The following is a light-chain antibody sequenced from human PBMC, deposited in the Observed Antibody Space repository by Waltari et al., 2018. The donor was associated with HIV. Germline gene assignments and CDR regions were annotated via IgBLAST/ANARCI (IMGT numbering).Light chain of an antibody. Sequence: YVLTQPPSVSVAPGEAARISCGGNNIEDKTVHWYPQKPGQAPVLVIYYNDDRPSGIPERFSGSNSQNTATLTISRVEAGDEADYYCQVWDDIIGPYVVFGGGTKLTVL. CDR2: YND. CDR3: QVWDDIIGPYVV. CDR1: NIEDKT. V-gene: IGLV3-21*04. J-gene: IGLJ3*02.